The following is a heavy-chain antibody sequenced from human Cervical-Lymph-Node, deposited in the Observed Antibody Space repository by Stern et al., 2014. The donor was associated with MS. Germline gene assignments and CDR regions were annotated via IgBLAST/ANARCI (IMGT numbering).Heavy chain of an antibody. D-gene: IGHD6-19*01. CDR1: GFTFDDYA. CDR3: AKDLAAVAGSDAFDI. V-gene: IGHV3-9*01. J-gene: IGHJ3*02. Sequence: VQLVESGGNLVQPGRSLRLSCAASGFTFDDYAMHWVRQAPGKGLEWVSGISWNSGSIGYADSVKGRFTISRDNAKNSLYLQMNSLRAEDTALYYCAKDLAAVAGSDAFDIWGQGTMVTVSS. CDR2: ISWNSGSI.